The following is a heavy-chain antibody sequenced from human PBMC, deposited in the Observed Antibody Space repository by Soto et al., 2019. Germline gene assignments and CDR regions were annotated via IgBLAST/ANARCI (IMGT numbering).Heavy chain of an antibody. D-gene: IGHD4-17*01. V-gene: IGHV5-10-1*01. Sequence: EVQLVQSGAEVKKPGESLRISCKGSGYISWISWVRQMPGKGLEWMGRIDPSDSYITYSPSFQGHVTISADKSISTAYLQLSNLKASDTAMYYCASGGDFFDYWGPGTPVSVSS. CDR1: GYISW. J-gene: IGHJ4*02. CDR2: IDPSDSYI. CDR3: ASGGDFFDY.